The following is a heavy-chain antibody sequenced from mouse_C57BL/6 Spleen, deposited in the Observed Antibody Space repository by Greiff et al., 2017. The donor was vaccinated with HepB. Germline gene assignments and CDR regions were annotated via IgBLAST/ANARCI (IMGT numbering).Heavy chain of an antibody. CDR2: ISDGGSYT. CDR1: GFTFSSYA. CDR3: AREAYYGSSYGGFDY. J-gene: IGHJ2*01. V-gene: IGHV5-4*01. Sequence: DVHLVESGGGLVKPGGSLKLSCAASGFTFSSYAMSWVRQTPEKRLEWVATISDGGSYTYYPDNVKGRFTISRDNAKNNLYLQMSHLKSEDTAMYYCAREAYYGSSYGGFDYWGQGTTLTVSS. D-gene: IGHD1-1*01.